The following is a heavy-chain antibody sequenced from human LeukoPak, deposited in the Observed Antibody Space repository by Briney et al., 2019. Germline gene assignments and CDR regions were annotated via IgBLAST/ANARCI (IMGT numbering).Heavy chain of an antibody. CDR3: ARTGSTVTMLYPFDH. CDR2: IYYSGST. Sequence: PSETLSLTCTVSGGSIRSYYWSWIRQPPGKGLEWIGYIYYSGSTNYNPSLKSRVSISVDTSKNQFSLKLSSVTAADTAAYYCARTGSTVTMLYPFDHWGQGTLVTVSS. V-gene: IGHV4-59*01. D-gene: IGHD4-17*01. CDR1: GGSIRSYY. J-gene: IGHJ4*02.